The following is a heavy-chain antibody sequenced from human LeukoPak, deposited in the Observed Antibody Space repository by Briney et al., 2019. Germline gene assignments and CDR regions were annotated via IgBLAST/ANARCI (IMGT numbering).Heavy chain of an antibody. CDR2: ISSSSSYI. CDR3: ARDGVAVAGLDY. D-gene: IGHD6-19*01. J-gene: IGHJ4*02. Sequence: SGGSLRLSCAASGFTFSSYSMNWVRQAPGKRLEWVSSISSSSSYIYYADSVKGRFTISRHNDKNSLYLQMNSLRAEEMGVYYCARDGVAVAGLDYWGQGTLVTVSS. V-gene: IGHV3-21*01. CDR1: GFTFSSYS.